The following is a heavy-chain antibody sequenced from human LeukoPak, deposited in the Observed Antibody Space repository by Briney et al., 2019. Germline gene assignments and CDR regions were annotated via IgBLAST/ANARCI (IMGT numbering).Heavy chain of an antibody. Sequence: SQTLSLTCTVSGGSISSGSYYWSWIRQPAGKGLEWIGRIYTSGSTNYNPSLKSRVTISVDTSKNQFSLKLSSVTAADTAVYYCARGSSLTGDYWGQGTLVTVSS. CDR1: GGSISSGSYY. CDR2: IYTSGST. D-gene: IGHD3-10*01. CDR3: ARGSSLTGDY. J-gene: IGHJ4*02. V-gene: IGHV4-61*02.